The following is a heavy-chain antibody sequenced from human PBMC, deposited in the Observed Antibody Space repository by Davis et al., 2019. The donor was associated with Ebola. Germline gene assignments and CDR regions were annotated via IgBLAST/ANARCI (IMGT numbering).Heavy chain of an antibody. J-gene: IGHJ4*02. V-gene: IGHV3-23*01. CDR2: ISGSGGST. CDR1: GGTFSSYA. D-gene: IGHD2-15*01. Sequence: SCKASGGTFSSYAMSWVRQATGKGLEWVSAISGSGGSTYYADSVKGRFTISRDNSKNTLYLQMNSLRAEDTAVYYCARAQYCSGGSCYSSFWFDYWGQGTLVTVSS. CDR3: ARAQYCSGGSCYSSFWFDY.